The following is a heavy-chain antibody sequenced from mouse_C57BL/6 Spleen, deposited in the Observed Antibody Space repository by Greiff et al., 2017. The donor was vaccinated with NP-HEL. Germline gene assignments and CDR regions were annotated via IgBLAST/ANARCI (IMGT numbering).Heavy chain of an antibody. CDR1: GYTFTSYW. D-gene: IGHD2-4*01. CDR2: IYPSDSET. J-gene: IGHJ3*01. Sequence: VQLQQPGAELVRPGSSVKLSCKASGYTFTSYWMDWVKQRPGQGLEWIGNIYPSDSETHYNQKFKDKATLTVDKSSSTAYMQLSSLTSEDSAVYYCARGDYGGGFVYGGKGTRVTVSA. V-gene: IGHV1-61*01. CDR3: ARGDYGGGFVY.